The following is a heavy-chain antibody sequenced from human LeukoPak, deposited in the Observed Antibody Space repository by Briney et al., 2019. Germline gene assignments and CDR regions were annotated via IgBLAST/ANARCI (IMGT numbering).Heavy chain of an antibody. CDR1: GFTFSSYS. CDR2: ISSSSSYI. Sequence: GGSLRLSCAASGFTFSSYSMNWVRQAPGKGLEWVSSISSSSSYIYYADSVKGRFTISRDNAKNSLYLQMNSLRAEDTAVYYCASNYYGSGSLDYWGQGDLATASS. CDR3: ASNYYGSGSLDY. D-gene: IGHD3-10*01. V-gene: IGHV3-21*04. J-gene: IGHJ4*02.